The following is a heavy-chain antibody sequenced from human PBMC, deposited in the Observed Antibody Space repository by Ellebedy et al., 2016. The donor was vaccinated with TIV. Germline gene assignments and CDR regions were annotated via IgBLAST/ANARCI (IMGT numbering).Heavy chain of an antibody. CDR2: MNPNSGNT. CDR3: ARGPVDGDYYSY. CDR1: GYTFTSYD. V-gene: IGHV1-8*01. D-gene: IGHD4-17*01. Sequence: ASVKVSCKASGYTFTSYDINWVRQATGQGLEWMGWMNPNSGNTGYAQKFQGRVTTTRNTSISTAYMELSSLRSEDTAVYYCARGPVDGDYYSYWGQGTLVTVSS. J-gene: IGHJ4*02.